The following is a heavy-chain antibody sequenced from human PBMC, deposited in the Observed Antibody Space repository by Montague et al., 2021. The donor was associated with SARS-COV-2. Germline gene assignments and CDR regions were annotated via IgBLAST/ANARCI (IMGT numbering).Heavy chain of an antibody. CDR1: GDSITNHY. V-gene: IGHV4-4*07. J-gene: IGHJ4*02. CDR3: ARDRVDFGEGSQGTIDF. D-gene: IGHD4/OR15-4a*01. Sequence: SETLSLTCSVSGDSITNHYWTWIRQPAGKGLEWIGRIHFSGKTNINPFFSSRLTISMDTSKNQFSLNLNSVTAADTAIDFCARDRVDFGEGSQGTIDFWGQGTLVTVSS. CDR2: IHFSGKT.